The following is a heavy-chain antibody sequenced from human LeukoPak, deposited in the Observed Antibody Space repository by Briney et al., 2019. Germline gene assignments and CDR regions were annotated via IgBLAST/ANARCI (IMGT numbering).Heavy chain of an antibody. V-gene: IGHV3-49*03. Sequence: GRSLRISCTASGFTFRDYNINWFRQAPGRGLEWVGFIRSKADGGTTEYAASVKGRFTISRDDSKNVAYLQINNLRAKDTALYYCARDDRPSGHDFDYWGQGTLVTVSS. CDR1: GFTFRDYN. CDR3: ARDDRPSGHDFDY. D-gene: IGHD6-6*01. J-gene: IGHJ4*02. CDR2: IRSKADGGTT.